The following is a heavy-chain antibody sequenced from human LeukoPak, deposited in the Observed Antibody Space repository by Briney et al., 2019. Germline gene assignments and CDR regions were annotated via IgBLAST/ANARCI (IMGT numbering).Heavy chain of an antibody. J-gene: IGHJ5*02. D-gene: IGHD3-22*01. Sequence: GGSLRLSCAASGFSFNNYAMNWVRQAPGKGLEWVSGINWNGGSTGYADSVKGRFTISRDNAKNSLYLQMNSLRAEDTALYYCARDSETYYYDSSGYYPFNWFDPWGQGTLVTVSS. CDR2: INWNGGST. CDR3: ARDSETYYYDSSGYYPFNWFDP. CDR1: GFSFNNYA. V-gene: IGHV3-20*04.